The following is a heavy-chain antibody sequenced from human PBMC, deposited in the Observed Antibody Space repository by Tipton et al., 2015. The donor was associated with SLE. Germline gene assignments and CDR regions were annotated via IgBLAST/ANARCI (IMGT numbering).Heavy chain of an antibody. Sequence: TLSLTCTVSGGSISSGGYYWSWIRQHPGKGLEWIGYIYYSGSTYYNPSLKSRVTISVDKSKNQFSLKLSSVTAADTAVYYCARLDVFAVTFRSYWYFDLWGRGTLVTVSS. V-gene: IGHV4-31*03. D-gene: IGHD4-17*01. J-gene: IGHJ2*01. CDR3: ARLDVFAVTFRSYWYFDL. CDR1: GGSISSGGYY. CDR2: IYYSGST.